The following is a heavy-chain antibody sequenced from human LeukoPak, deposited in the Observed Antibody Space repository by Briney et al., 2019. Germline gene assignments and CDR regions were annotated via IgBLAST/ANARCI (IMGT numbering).Heavy chain of an antibody. CDR1: GFTFSSYA. Sequence: TGGSLRPSCAASGFTFSSYAMHWVRQAPGKGLEWVAVISYDGSNKYYADSVKGRFTISRDNSKSTVYLQMNSLRPENTALYYCAKDYGGVSNFWGQGTLVTVSS. D-gene: IGHD3-16*01. CDR3: AKDYGGVSNF. V-gene: IGHV3-30-3*01. CDR2: ISYDGSNK. J-gene: IGHJ4*02.